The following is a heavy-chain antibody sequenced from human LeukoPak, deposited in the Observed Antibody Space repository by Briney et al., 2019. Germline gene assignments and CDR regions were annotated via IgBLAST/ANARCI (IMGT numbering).Heavy chain of an antibody. J-gene: IGHJ4*02. CDR1: GFTFSSYW. Sequence: GGSLRLSCAASGFTFSSYWMSWVRQAPGKGLEWVANIKQDGSEKYYVDSVKGRFTISRDNAKNSLYLQMNSLRAEDTAVYYCARVGAFGGANFDYWGQGTLVTVSS. D-gene: IGHD3-16*01. CDR3: ARVGAFGGANFDY. CDR2: IKQDGSEK. V-gene: IGHV3-7*01.